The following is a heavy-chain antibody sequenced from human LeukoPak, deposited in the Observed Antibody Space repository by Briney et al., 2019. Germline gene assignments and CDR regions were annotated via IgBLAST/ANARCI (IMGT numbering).Heavy chain of an antibody. CDR2: ISGSGGST. CDR1: GFTFSSYA. D-gene: IGHD6-13*01. J-gene: IGHJ6*03. CDR3: AKHSSSWYKDYYYYMDV. V-gene: IGHV3-23*01. Sequence: GGSLRLSCAASGFTFSSYAVSWVRQAPGKGLEWVSAISGSGGSTYYADSVKGRITISRDNSKNTLYLQMNSLRAEDTAVYYCAKHSSSWYKDYYYYMDVWGKGTTVTVSS.